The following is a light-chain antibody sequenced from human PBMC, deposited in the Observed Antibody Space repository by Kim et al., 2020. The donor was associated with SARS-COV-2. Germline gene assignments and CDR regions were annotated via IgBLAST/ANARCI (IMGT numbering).Light chain of an antibody. Sequence: DIMMTQSPDFLAVSLGERATINCKSSQTVLNSSNNKKCLAWYQQKPGQPPKLLIYWASTRESGVPDRFSGSGSETDFTLTISSLQAEDVAVYYCQQYYGTPRTFGQGTKVDIK. CDR3: QQYYGTPRT. V-gene: IGKV4-1*01. CDR2: WAS. J-gene: IGKJ1*01. CDR1: QTVLNSSNNKKC.